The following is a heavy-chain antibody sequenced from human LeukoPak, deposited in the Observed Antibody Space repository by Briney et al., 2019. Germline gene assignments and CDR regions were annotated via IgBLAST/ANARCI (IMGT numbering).Heavy chain of an antibody. Sequence: PGGSLRLSCAASGFTFSSYGMHWVRQAPGKGLEWVSAISGSGGSTYYADSVKGRFTISRDNSKNTLYLQMNSLRAEDTAVYYCAKDVGSSGWYAYWGQGTLVTVSS. J-gene: IGHJ4*02. V-gene: IGHV3-23*01. D-gene: IGHD6-19*01. CDR1: GFTFSSYG. CDR2: ISGSGGST. CDR3: AKDVGSSGWYAY.